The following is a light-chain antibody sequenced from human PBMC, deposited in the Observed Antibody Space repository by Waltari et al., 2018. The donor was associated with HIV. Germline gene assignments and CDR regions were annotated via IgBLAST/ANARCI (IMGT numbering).Light chain of an antibody. V-gene: IGKV3-20*01. CDR3: QQYGSSPDS. CDR2: AAS. J-gene: IGKJ2*03. CDR1: QSISSSY. Sequence: PGERATLSCRTSQSISSSYLAWYQQKPGQAPRLLIYAASSRATGIPDRFSGNASGTDFTLTISRLEPEDFAVYYCQQYGSSPDSFGQGTKLEIK.